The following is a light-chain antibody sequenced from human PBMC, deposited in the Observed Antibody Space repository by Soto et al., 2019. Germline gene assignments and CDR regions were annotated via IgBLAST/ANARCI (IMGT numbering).Light chain of an antibody. CDR2: WAS. V-gene: IGKV4-1*01. J-gene: IGKJ4*01. CDR1: PSVLSSSDNKNY. Sequence: DIVLTQSPDSLAVSLGERATINCKSSPSVLSSSDNKNYLAWFQQKPGQHPKLLIYWASTRESGVPDRFSGSGSGTDFTLTISSLQAEDVAVYYCHQHYSCPLTFGGGTKVEIK. CDR3: HQHYSCPLT.